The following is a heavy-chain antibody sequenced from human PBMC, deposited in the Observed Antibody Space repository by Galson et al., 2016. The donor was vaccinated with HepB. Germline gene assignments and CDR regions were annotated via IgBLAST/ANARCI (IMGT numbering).Heavy chain of an antibody. Sequence: SETLSLTCFVSGGSISDRLYYWAWIRQPQGKGLEWIATVYYAGNTYYNPSLNGRVTISLDASRSEFYLKLTSLTAADTAVYFCARLHYDSGGGYWGQGTLVTAS. D-gene: IGHD3-16*01. CDR2: VYYAGNT. V-gene: IGHV4-39*01. CDR1: GGSISDRLYY. J-gene: IGHJ4*02. CDR3: ARLHYDSGGGY.